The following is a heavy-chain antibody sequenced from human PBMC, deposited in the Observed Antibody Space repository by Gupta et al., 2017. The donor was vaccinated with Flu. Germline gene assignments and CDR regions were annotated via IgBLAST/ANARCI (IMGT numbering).Heavy chain of an antibody. D-gene: IGHD3-3*01. Sequence: PGKGRQWIGDINHSGSTNYNPSLKSRVTMSVDTSKNQFSLNLSSVTAADTAVYYCARGWSGTCQGRKTGHYYYYYMDVWGEGTTVTVSS. V-gene: IGHV4-34*01. CDR2: INHSGST. J-gene: IGHJ6*03. CDR3: ARGWSGTCQGRKTGHYYYYYMDV.